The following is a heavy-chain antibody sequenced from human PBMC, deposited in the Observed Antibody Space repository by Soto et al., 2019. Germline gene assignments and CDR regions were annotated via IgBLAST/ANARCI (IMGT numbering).Heavy chain of an antibody. CDR1: GYSFTTYW. V-gene: IGHV5-51*01. J-gene: IGHJ6*02. CDR2: IYPGDSDT. Sequence: EVQLVQSGAEVKKPGESLKISCKGSGYSFTTYWIGWVRQMPGKGLEGMVIIYPGDSDTRYSPSFQGQVTISADKSTNPPYLKWSSLKASDTAIDYCARQAAAGKYYYAMDVWGQGTTVTVSS. CDR3: ARQAAAGKYYYAMDV. D-gene: IGHD6-13*01.